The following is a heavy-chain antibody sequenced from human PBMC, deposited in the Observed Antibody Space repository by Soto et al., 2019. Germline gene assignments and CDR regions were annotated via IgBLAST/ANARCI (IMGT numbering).Heavy chain of an antibody. V-gene: IGHV4-59*08. D-gene: IGHD6-13*01. J-gene: IGHJ4*02. CDR2: IYYSGST. CDR1: GGSISSYY. CDR3: ARHSSSSWSYFDY. Sequence: QVQLQESGPGLVKPSETLSLTCTVSGGSISSYYWSWIRQPPGKGLEWIGYIYYSGSTNYNPSLTSRVPISVDTSKNQFSLKLSSVTAADTAVYYCARHSSSSWSYFDYWGQGTLVTVSS.